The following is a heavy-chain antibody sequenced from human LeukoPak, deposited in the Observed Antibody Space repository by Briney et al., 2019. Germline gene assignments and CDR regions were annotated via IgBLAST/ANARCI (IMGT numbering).Heavy chain of an antibody. J-gene: IGHJ6*02. V-gene: IGHV1-8*01. CDR3: ARDYSSLPSVGSSRGYYYYYGMDV. CDR1: GYTFTSYD. D-gene: IGHD6-13*01. Sequence: ASVNVSCKASGYTFTSYDINWVRQATGQGLEWMGWMNPNSGNTGYAQKFQGRVTMTRNTSISTAYMELSSLRSEDTAVYYCARDYSSLPSVGSSRGYYYYYGMDVWGQGTTVTVSS. CDR2: MNPNSGNT.